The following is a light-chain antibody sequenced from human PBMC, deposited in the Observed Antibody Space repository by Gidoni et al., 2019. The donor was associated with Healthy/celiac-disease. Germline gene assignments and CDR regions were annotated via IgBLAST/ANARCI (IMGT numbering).Light chain of an antibody. CDR3: MQALQTPPYT. J-gene: IGKJ2*01. CDR1: QSLLHSNGYNY. Sequence: DIVMPQSPLSLPVTPGEPASISCRYSQSLLHSNGYNYLDWYLQKPGQSPQLLIYLGSNRASGVPDRFSGSGSGTDFTLKISRVEAEDVGVYYCMQALQTPPYTFGQGTKLEIK. CDR2: LGS. V-gene: IGKV2-28*01.